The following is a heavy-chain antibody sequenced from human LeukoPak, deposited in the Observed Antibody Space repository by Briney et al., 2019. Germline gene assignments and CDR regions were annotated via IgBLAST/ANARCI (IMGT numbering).Heavy chain of an antibody. J-gene: IGHJ4*02. V-gene: IGHV1-69*04. CDR1: GGTFSSYA. CDR2: IIPIFGIA. D-gene: IGHD3-22*01. Sequence: SVKVSCKASGGTFSSYAISWARQAPGQGLEWMGRIIPIFGIANYAQKFQGRVTITADKSTSTAYMELSSLRSEDTAVYYCARDQSPRKGYYDSSGYRYWGQGTLVTVSS. CDR3: ARDQSPRKGYYDSSGYRY.